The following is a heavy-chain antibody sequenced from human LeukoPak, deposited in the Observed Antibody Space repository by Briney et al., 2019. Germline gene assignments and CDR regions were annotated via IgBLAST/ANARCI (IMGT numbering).Heavy chain of an antibody. V-gene: IGHV3-66*01. J-gene: IGHJ4*02. CDR2: IYSGGST. CDR3: ASGESYYLEN. D-gene: IGHD1-26*01. Sequence: GGSLRLSCAASQFYMNWVRQAPGKGLEWVSTIYSGGSTYYADSVQGRFIISRDNSKNTLYLQMNSLRAEDTAVYYCASGESYYLENWGQGTLVTVSS. CDR1: QFY.